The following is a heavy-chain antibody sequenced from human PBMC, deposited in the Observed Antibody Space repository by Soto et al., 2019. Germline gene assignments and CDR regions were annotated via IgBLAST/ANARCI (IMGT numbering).Heavy chain of an antibody. CDR1: GGSISSYY. Sequence: SETLSLTCTVSGGSISSYYWSWIRQPAGKGLEWIGRIYTSGSTNYNPSLKSRVTMSVDTSKNQFSLKLSSVTAADTAVYYCARGEYSYGLYYYYGMDVWGQGTTVTFSS. D-gene: IGHD5-18*01. CDR3: ARGEYSYGLYYYYGMDV. V-gene: IGHV4-4*07. CDR2: IYTSGST. J-gene: IGHJ6*02.